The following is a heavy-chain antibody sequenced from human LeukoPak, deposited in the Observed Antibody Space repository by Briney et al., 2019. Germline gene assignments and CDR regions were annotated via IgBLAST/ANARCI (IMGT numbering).Heavy chain of an antibody. CDR3: ARTYSGYVWGTFDY. D-gene: IGHD3-16*01. J-gene: IGHJ4*02. CDR2: INWNGGST. Sequence: GGSLRLSCAASGFTFDDYGMSWVRQAPGKGLEWVSGINWNGGSTGYADSVKGRFTIPRDSAKNSLYLQMNSLRAEDTALYYCARTYSGYVWGTFDYWGQGTLVTVSS. V-gene: IGHV3-20*04. CDR1: GFTFDDYG.